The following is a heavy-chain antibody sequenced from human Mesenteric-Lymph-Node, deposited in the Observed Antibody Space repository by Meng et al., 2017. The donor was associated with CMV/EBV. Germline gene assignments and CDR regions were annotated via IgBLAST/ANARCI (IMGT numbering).Heavy chain of an antibody. CDR1: GYPISSGYY. J-gene: IGHJ4*02. V-gene: IGHV4-38-2*02. Sequence: SETLSLTCTVSGYPISSGYYWGWIRQPPGKGLEWIASVYHSGSTHHNPSLKSRVTISVDTSKNQFSLKLSSVTAADTAVYFCARSLRVNFGFYSDYWGQGTLVTVSS. CDR3: ARSLRVNFGFYSDY. D-gene: IGHD2-21*01. CDR2: VYHSGST.